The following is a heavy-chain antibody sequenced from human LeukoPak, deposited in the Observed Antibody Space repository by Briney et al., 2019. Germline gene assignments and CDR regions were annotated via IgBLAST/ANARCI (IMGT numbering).Heavy chain of an antibody. Sequence: GGSLRLSCAASGFTVSSNYMSWVRQAPGKGLEWVGFIRSKAYGGTTEYAASVKGRFTISRDDSKSIAYLQMNSLKTEDTAVYYCTRTRGHGAFDIWGQGTMVTVSS. J-gene: IGHJ3*02. CDR1: GFTVSSNY. CDR2: IRSKAYGGTT. CDR3: TRTRGHGAFDI. D-gene: IGHD3-10*01. V-gene: IGHV3-49*04.